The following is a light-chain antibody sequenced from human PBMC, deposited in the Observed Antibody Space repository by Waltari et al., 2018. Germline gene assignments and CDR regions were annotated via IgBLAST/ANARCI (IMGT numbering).Light chain of an antibody. V-gene: IGKV1-39*01. Sequence: DIQLTQSPSSLSASIGDRVTITCRSSQSMNTKLNWYQERPGKAPKLLIYVTSNLQSGVPSRFSGSASGTDFTLTISSLQPEDFATYYCQQSYSIPITFGQGTRLEIK. CDR1: QSMNTK. CDR2: VTS. CDR3: QQSYSIPIT. J-gene: IGKJ5*01.